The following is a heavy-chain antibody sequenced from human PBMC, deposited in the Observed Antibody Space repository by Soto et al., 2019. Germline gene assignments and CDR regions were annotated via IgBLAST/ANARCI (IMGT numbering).Heavy chain of an antibody. CDR2: ISAYNGNT. V-gene: IGHV1-18*01. Sequence: QVQLVQSGAEVKKPGASVKVSCKASGYTFTSYGISWVRQAPGQGLEWMGWISAYNGNTNYAQKLQGRVTMATDTSTSSDYMGLRSLRSDDTAVYYCARVYRITMVRGELSEYWGQGTLVTVSS. CDR3: ARVYRITMVRGELSEY. CDR1: GYTFTSYG. D-gene: IGHD3-10*01. J-gene: IGHJ4*02.